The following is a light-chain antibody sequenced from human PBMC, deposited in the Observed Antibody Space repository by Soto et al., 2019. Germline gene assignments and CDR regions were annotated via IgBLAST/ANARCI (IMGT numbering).Light chain of an antibody. J-gene: IGKJ2*01. Sequence: DIQMTQSPSTLSASVGDRVTITCRASQNIISWLAWYQQKPGKAPKLLTYKASSLESGVPSRVSGSGSGTKFTLTIICLQPDDFATYYCQQYISFSLTFGQGTKLEVK. V-gene: IGKV1-5*03. CDR1: QNIISW. CDR3: QQYISFSLT. CDR2: KAS.